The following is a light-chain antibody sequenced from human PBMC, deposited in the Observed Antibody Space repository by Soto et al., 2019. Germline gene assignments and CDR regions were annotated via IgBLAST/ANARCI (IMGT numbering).Light chain of an antibody. Sequence: QSALTQPPSASGSPGQSVTISCTGTSSDVGGYDYVSWYQQHPGKAPKLMIYEVNERPSGVPDRFSGSKSGNTASLTVSGLQAEDEADYYCSSYGGSNNVVFGGGTKLTVL. J-gene: IGLJ2*01. CDR3: SSYGGSNNVV. V-gene: IGLV2-8*01. CDR1: SSDVGGYDY. CDR2: EVN.